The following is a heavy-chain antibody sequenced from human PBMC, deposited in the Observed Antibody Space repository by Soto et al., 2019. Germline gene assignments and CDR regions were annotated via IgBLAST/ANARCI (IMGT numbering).Heavy chain of an antibody. V-gene: IGHV4-31*03. CDR1: GGSISSGGYY. CDR2: IYYSGST. J-gene: IGHJ4*02. D-gene: IGHD3-22*01. Sequence: TLSLTCTVSGGSISSGGYYWSWIRQHPGKGLEWIGYIYYSGSTYYNPSLKSRVTISVDTSKNQFSLKLSSVTAADTAVYYCARDAYYYDSSGYWYFDYWGQGTLVTVSS. CDR3: ARDAYYYDSSGYWYFDY.